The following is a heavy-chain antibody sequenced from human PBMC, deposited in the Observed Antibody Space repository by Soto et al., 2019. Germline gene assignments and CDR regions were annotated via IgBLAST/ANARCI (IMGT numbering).Heavy chain of an antibody. CDR2: IIPILGIA. Sequence: SVKVSCKASGGTFSSYTISWVRQAPGQGLEWMGRIIPILGIANYAQKFQGRVTITADKSTSTAYMELSSLRSEDTAVYYCARDREKQWLETSYYYYGMDVWGQGTTVTV. CDR3: ARDREKQWLETSYYYYGMDV. CDR1: GGTFSSYT. D-gene: IGHD6-19*01. V-gene: IGHV1-69*04. J-gene: IGHJ6*02.